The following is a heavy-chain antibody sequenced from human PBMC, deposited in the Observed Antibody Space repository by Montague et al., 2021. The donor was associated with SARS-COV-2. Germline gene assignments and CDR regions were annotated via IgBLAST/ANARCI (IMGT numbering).Heavy chain of an antibody. CDR2: IYTSGST. D-gene: IGHD6-19*01. V-gene: IGHV4-61*02. Sequence: TLSLTRTVSGGSISSGSYYWSWIRQPAGKGLEWIGRIYTSGSTNYNPSLKSRVTISIDTSKKQFSLKLSSVTAADTAVYYCARAVYTGGWYGVNYFDYWGQGTLVTVSS. CDR1: GGSISSGSYY. J-gene: IGHJ4*02. CDR3: ARAVYTGGWYGVNYFDY.